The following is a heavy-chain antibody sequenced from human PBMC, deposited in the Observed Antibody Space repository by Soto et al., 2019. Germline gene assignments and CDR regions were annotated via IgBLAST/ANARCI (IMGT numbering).Heavy chain of an antibody. CDR3: ARGRMVRGVIIRIPFDY. D-gene: IGHD3-10*01. V-gene: IGHV4-34*01. CDR1: GGSFSGYY. J-gene: IGHJ4*02. CDR2: INHSGST. Sequence: SETLSLTCAVYGGSFSGYYWSWIRQPPGKGLEWIGEINHSGSTNYNPSLKSRVTISVDTSKNQFSLKLSSVTAADTAVYYCARGRMVRGVIIRIPFDYWGQGTLVTVSS.